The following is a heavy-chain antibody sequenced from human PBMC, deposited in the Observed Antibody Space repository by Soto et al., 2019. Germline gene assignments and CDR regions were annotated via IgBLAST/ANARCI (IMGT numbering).Heavy chain of an antibody. J-gene: IGHJ6*02. V-gene: IGHV3-30*18. D-gene: IGHD2-15*01. CDR1: KSIFSGYG. CDR3: AKDQGTVVTYYYYGMDV. CDR2: ISYDGSNK. Sequence: PGGSLRLSCAASKSIFSGYGMHWVRQAPGKGLEWVAVISYDGSNKYYADSVKGRFTISRDNSKNTLYLQMNSLRAEDTAVYYCAKDQGTVVTYYYYGMDVWGQGT.